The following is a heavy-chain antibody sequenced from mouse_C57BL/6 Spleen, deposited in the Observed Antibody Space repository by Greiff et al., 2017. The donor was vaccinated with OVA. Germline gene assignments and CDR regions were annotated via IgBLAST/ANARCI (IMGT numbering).Heavy chain of an antibody. CDR2: ISDGGSYT. CDR1: GFTFSSYA. CDR3: ARDDSGYDYDVPFAY. Sequence: EVQGVESGGGLVKPGGSLKLSCAASGFTFSSYAMSWVRQTPEKRLEWVATISDGGSYTYYPDNVKGRFTISRDNAKNNLYLQMSHLKSEDTAMYYCARDDSGYDYDVPFAYWGQGTLVTVSA. J-gene: IGHJ3*01. V-gene: IGHV5-4*01. D-gene: IGHD2-4*01.